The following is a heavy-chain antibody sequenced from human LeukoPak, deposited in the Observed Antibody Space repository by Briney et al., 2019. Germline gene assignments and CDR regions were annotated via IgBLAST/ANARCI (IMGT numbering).Heavy chain of an antibody. Sequence: ASVKVSCKASGYTFTSYGISWVRQAPGKGLEWMGWISAYNGNTNYAQKLQGRVTMTTDTSTSTAYMELRSLRSDDTAVYYCARDPRHYCSSTSCYCYYYYMDVWGKGTTVTVSS. CDR1: GYTFTSYG. J-gene: IGHJ6*03. CDR3: ARDPRHYCSSTSCYCYYYYMDV. D-gene: IGHD2-2*01. CDR2: ISAYNGNT. V-gene: IGHV1-18*01.